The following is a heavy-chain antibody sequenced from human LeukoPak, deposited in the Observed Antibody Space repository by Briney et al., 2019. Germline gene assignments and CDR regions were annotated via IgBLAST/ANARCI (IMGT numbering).Heavy chain of an antibody. Sequence: GASVEVSCKASGYTFTSYDINWVRQATGQGLEWMGWMNPNSGNTGYAQKFQGRVTITRNTSISTAYVELSSLRSEDTAVYYCARGATRRLGPARYWGQGTLVTVSS. CDR2: MNPNSGNT. V-gene: IGHV1-8*03. J-gene: IGHJ4*02. CDR1: GYTFTSYD. D-gene: IGHD1-1*01. CDR3: ARGATRRLGPARY.